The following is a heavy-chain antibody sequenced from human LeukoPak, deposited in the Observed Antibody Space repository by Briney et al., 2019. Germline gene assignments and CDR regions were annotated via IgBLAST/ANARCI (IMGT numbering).Heavy chain of an antibody. D-gene: IGHD3-22*01. CDR1: GFTFSSYW. J-gene: IGHJ3*02. V-gene: IGHV3-7*04. CDR2: IKQDGSKK. Sequence: GESLRVSCAASGFTFSSYWMSWVRQAPGKGLEWVANIKQDGSKKYYVDSVKGRFTISRDNAKNSLYLQMNSLRAEDTAVYYCARDSSGYYYPDAFDIWGQGTMVTVS. CDR3: ARDSSGYYYPDAFDI.